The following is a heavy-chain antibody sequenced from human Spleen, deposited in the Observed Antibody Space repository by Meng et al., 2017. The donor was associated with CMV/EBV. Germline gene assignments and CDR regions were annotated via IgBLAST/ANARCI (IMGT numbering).Heavy chain of an antibody. CDR3: ARGMRDCGGDCYDY. D-gene: IGHD2-21*01. Sequence: GSLRLSCTVSGGSISNYYWSWLRQPPGRRLEWIGFVYYGVSPQYNPSLTSRVTISLDPSKGQFSLRLTSVTAADTGMYYCARGMRDCGGDCYDYWGQGTSVTVSS. V-gene: IGHV4-59*01. J-gene: IGHJ4*02. CDR2: VYYGVSP. CDR1: GGSISNYY.